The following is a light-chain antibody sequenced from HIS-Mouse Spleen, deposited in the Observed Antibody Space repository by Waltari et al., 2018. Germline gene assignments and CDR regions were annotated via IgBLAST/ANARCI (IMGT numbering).Light chain of an antibody. J-gene: IGLJ3*02. CDR2: DVS. V-gene: IGLV2-11*01. Sequence: QSALTQPRSVSGSPGQSVTISCTGTSSDVGGYNYVSWYQQHPGKAPKLMIYDVSKRPAGVPDRFSGSKSVTTASLTISGLQAEDEADYYCCSYAGSYTWVFGGGTKLTVL. CDR3: CSYAGSYTWV. CDR1: SSDVGGYNY.